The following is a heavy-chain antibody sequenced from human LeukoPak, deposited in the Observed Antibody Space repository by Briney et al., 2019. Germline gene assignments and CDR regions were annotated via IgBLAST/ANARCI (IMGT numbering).Heavy chain of an antibody. Sequence: GASLETSWKGSGYSFTSYLIGWGRQMPGKGLEWGGIIYPGGSDTRYSPSFQGQVTISADKSISTAYLQWSSLKASDTAMYYCARFTRGRGAPPVDYWGQGTLVTVSS. V-gene: IGHV5-51*01. CDR3: ARFTRGRGAPPVDY. J-gene: IGHJ4*02. D-gene: IGHD3-10*01. CDR2: IYPGGSDT. CDR1: GYSFTSYL.